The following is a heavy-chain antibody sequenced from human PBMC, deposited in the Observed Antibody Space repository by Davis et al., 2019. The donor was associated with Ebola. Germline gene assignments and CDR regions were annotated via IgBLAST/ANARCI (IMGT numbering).Heavy chain of an antibody. V-gene: IGHV3-48*02. D-gene: IGHD2-21*02. CDR1: GFTFSSSS. J-gene: IGHJ3*02. Sequence: PGGSLRLSCAASGFTFSSSSMNWFRQAPGKGLEWVSHSSSSRTTAYYADSVKGRFTISRDNVKGSLYLQMNSLRDEDTAVYYCARGVDYGFDIWGQGTMVTVSS. CDR3: ARGVDYGFDI. CDR2: SSSSRTTA.